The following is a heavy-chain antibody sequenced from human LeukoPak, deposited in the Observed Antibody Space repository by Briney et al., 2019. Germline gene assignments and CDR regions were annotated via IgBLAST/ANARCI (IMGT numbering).Heavy chain of an antibody. Sequence: GGSLRLSCAASGFTYNICAMHWARQAPGKGLEWVSTISYDGTNKYYADSVRGRFTISRDNSKNALYLQMNSLRAEDTAVYYCVRGVGLYDSIGYFDYWGQGTLVTVSS. CDR1: GFTYNICA. CDR3: VRGVGLYDSIGYFDY. D-gene: IGHD3-22*01. V-gene: IGHV3-30-3*01. J-gene: IGHJ4*02. CDR2: ISYDGTNK.